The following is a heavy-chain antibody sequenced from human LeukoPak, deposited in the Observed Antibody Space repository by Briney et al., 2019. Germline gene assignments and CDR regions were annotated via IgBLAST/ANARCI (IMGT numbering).Heavy chain of an antibody. V-gene: IGHV4-34*01. CDR1: GGSFSGYY. CDR3: ARSSSWTGWFDP. CDR2: INHSGST. J-gene: IGHJ5*02. Sequence: SETLSLTCAVYGGSFSGYYWSWIRQPPGKGLEWIGEINHSGSTDYNPSLKSRVTISVDTSKNQFSLKLSSVTAADTAVYYCARSSSWTGWFDPWGQGTLVTVSS. D-gene: IGHD6-13*01.